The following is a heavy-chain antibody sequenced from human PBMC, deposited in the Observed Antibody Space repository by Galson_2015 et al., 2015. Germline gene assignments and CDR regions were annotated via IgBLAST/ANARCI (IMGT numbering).Heavy chain of an antibody. CDR2: ISGSGGGT. CDR3: AKGLGSGSYYNHAFDI. J-gene: IGHJ3*02. Sequence: SLRLSCAASGFTFSSYAMSWVRQAPGKGLEWVSAISGSGGGTYYADSVKGRFTISRDNSKNTLYLQMNSLRAEDTAVYYCAKGLGSGSYYNHAFDIWGQGTMVTVSS. CDR1: GFTFSSYA. V-gene: IGHV3-23*01. D-gene: IGHD3-10*01.